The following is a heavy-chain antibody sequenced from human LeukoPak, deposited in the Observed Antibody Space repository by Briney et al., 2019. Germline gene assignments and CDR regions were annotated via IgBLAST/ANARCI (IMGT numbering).Heavy chain of an antibody. V-gene: IGHV1-18*01. J-gene: IGHJ4*01. CDR1: GYPFDNFG. CDR3: ARDRVGGDLTGVTPY. CDR2: IGAYNGNT. D-gene: IGHD4-23*01. Sequence: ASVKVSFKASGYPFDNFGLNWVRQAPGQGLGWMGWIGAYNGNTHYAQKFRGRLTLTTETSTSTANLKLRSLKSDDTTVYYCARDRVGGDLTGVTPYWGQGTLVTVSS.